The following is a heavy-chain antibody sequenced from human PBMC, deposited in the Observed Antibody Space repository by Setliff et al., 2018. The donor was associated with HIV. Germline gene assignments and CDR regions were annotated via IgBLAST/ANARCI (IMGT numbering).Heavy chain of an antibody. V-gene: IGHV4-34*01. CDR1: GGSFSGYY. Sequence: SETLSLTCAVYGGSFSGYYWSWIRQPPGKGLEWIGEINHSGSTSYNPSLKSRVSISEETSKNQFSLKLNSVTAADTAVYYCARERYFYHNDGSRSRHFDYWGQGALVTVSS. J-gene: IGHJ4*02. D-gene: IGHD3-10*01. CDR3: ARERYFYHNDGSRSRHFDY. CDR2: INHSGST.